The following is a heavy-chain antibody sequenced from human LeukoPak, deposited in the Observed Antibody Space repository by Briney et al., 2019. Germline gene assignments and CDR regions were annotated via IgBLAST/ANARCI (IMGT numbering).Heavy chain of an antibody. CDR2: IYYSGST. CDR1: GGSISSYY. V-gene: IGHV4-59*01. Sequence: SETLSLTCTVSGGSISSYYWSWIRQPPGKGLEWIGYIYYSGSTNYNPSLKSRVTISVDTSKNQFSLKLSSVTAADTAVYYCAGSHDYYDSSGYIDYWGQGTLVTVSS. CDR3: AGSHDYYDSSGYIDY. J-gene: IGHJ4*02. D-gene: IGHD3-22*01.